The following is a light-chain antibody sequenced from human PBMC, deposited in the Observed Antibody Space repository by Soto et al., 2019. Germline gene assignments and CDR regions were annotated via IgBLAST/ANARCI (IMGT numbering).Light chain of an antibody. CDR1: QDISSS. CDR3: QQSYVTPWT. Sequence: DIQMARSPSSPSASMGDRVNISCRASQDISSSLNWYQHKSGKAPKLLIYAASGLHSGVPSRFSGSGSGTDFTLTISSLQPEDFATYDCQQSYVTPWTFGQGHQVDIK. V-gene: IGKV1-39*01. J-gene: IGKJ1*01. CDR2: AAS.